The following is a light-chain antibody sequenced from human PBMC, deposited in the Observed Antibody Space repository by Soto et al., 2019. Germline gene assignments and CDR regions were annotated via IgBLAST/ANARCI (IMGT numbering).Light chain of an antibody. CDR1: QSISNY. V-gene: IGKV1-39*01. Sequence: DIQMTQSPSSLSASVGDRVTITCRASQSISNYLNWYQQKPGNAPKLLIYAASNLQSGVPSRFSGSGSGTDFTLTISSLQPEYFATYYCQQSYSTRLYTFGQGTKVDIK. CDR3: QQSYSTRLYT. CDR2: AAS. J-gene: IGKJ2*01.